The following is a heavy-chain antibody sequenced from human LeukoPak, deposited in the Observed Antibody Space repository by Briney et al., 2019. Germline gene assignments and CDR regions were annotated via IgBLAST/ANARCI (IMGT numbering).Heavy chain of an antibody. CDR3: ARDNSIHERGWWFDP. Sequence: ASVKVSCKASGYTFTSYYMHWVRQAPGQGLEWMGIISPSDGSTSYAQKFQGRIIMTRDMSTTTDYMELSSLKSDDTAVYYCARDNSIHERGWWFDPWGQGTLVTVSS. CDR2: ISPSDGST. CDR1: GYTFTSYY. J-gene: IGHJ5*02. D-gene: IGHD4-23*01. V-gene: IGHV1-46*01.